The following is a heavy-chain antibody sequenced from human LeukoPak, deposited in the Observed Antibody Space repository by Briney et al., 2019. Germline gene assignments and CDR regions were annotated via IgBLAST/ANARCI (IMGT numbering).Heavy chain of an antibody. Sequence: ASVKVSCKASGYTFTSYDINWVRQATGQGLEWMGWMNPNRGNTGYAQKFQGRVTITRNTSISTAYMELSSLRSEDTAVYYCAREYSSGWYNWGQGTLVTVSS. D-gene: IGHD6-19*01. CDR3: AREYSSGWYN. CDR2: MNPNRGNT. CDR1: GYTFTSYD. V-gene: IGHV1-8*03. J-gene: IGHJ4*02.